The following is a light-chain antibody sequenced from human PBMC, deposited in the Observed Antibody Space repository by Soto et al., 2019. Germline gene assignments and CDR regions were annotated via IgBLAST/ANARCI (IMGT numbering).Light chain of an antibody. CDR2: DAS. CDR3: QHRSSWPLT. CDR1: QSVGNY. Sequence: EIVLTQSPATLSLSPGERATLSCRASQSVGNYLVWYQLKPGQAPRLLIYDASNRATDIPARFSGSGSGTDFTLTSSSLEPEDFAVYYCQHRSSWPLTFGGGTKVEIK. V-gene: IGKV3-11*01. J-gene: IGKJ4*01.